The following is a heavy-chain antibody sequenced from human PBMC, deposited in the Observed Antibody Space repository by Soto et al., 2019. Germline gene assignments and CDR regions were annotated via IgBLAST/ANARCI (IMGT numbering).Heavy chain of an antibody. CDR1: GYNFGVSY. J-gene: IGHJ6*02. CDR3: ARESTGRTLYGMDV. D-gene: IGHD1-1*01. Sequence: GASVKVSCKASGYNFGVSYMHWVRQAPGQGLEWMGWINPNSGDTHYAQKFQGRVTMTRDTSISTAYMDLGRLTSDDTAVYFCARESTGRTLYGMDVWGQGTTVTVSS. V-gene: IGHV1-2*02. CDR2: INPNSGDT.